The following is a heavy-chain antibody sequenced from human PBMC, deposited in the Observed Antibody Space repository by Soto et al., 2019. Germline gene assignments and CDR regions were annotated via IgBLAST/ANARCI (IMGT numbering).Heavy chain of an antibody. Sequence: EVQLLESGGGVVQPGGSLRLSCVASGFNFKKFAMRWVRQAPGEGLEWVSGISCCGGSTSYADSVKGRFSIARDDSTNTLSLQMHNLRVEDTAQYYCAKADGEQWLLPHLDKWGQGTLVTVS. CDR2: ISCCGGST. J-gene: IGHJ4*02. CDR3: AKADGEQWLLPHLDK. D-gene: IGHD6-19*01. CDR1: GFNFKKFA. V-gene: IGHV3-23*01.